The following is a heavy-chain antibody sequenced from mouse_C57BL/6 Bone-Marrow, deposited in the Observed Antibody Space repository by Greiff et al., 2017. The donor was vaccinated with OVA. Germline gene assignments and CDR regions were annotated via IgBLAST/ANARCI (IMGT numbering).Heavy chain of an antibody. CDR3: ARHEDGLDTYDYDWFAY. V-gene: IGHV1-62-2*01. J-gene: IGHJ3*01. CDR1: GYTFTEYT. Sequence: QVQLQQSGAELVKPGASVKLSCKASGYTFTEYTIHWVKQRSGQGLEWIGWFYPGSGSIKYNEKFKDKATLTADKSSSTVYMELSRLTSEDSAVYFCARHEDGLDTYDYDWFAYWGQGTLVTVSA. CDR2: FYPGSGSI. D-gene: IGHD2-4*01.